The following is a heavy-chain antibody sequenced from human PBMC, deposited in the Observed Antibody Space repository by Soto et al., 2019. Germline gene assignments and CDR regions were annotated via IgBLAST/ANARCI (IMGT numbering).Heavy chain of an antibody. Sequence: GRCRRLACVPARFTYSSHRMKSDRQPTSKGLEWVGHISYCGSKKYYAVCVKGRFTISRDNSKNTLYLQMNSLRAEDTAVYYCAKSLRIGVVAQYYYYYYGMDVWGQGTTVTVSS. CDR2: ISYCGSKK. CDR1: RFTYSSHR. J-gene: IGHJ6*02. V-gene: IGHV3-30*18. CDR3: AKSLRIGVVAQYYYYYYGMDV. D-gene: IGHD3-3*01.